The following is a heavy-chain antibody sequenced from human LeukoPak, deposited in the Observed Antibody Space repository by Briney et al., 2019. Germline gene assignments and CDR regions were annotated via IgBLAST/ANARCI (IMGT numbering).Heavy chain of an antibody. CDR1: GGSISSSSYY. J-gene: IGHJ4*02. V-gene: IGHV4-39*01. CDR2: IYYSGST. CDR3: ARLPLRGYSGYGPPYYFDY. Sequence: NPSETLSLTCTVSGGSISSSSYYWGWIRQPPGKGLEWIGSIYYSGSTYYNPSLKSRVTISVDTSKNQFSLKLSSVTAADTAVYYCARLPLRGYSGYGPPYYFDYWGQGTLVTVSS. D-gene: IGHD5-12*01.